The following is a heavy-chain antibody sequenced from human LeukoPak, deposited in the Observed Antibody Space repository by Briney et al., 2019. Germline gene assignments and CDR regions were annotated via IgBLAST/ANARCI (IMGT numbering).Heavy chain of an antibody. D-gene: IGHD3-22*01. CDR1: GFTFSSYA. Sequence: GGSLRLSCAASGFTFSSYAMSWVRQAPGKGLEWVSAISGSGGSTYYADSVKGRFTISRDNSKNTLYLQMDSLRAEDTAVYYCAKVPTPYRTYYYDSSGYLWGQGTLVTVSS. J-gene: IGHJ4*02. V-gene: IGHV3-23*01. CDR2: ISGSGGST. CDR3: AKVPTPYRTYYYDSSGYL.